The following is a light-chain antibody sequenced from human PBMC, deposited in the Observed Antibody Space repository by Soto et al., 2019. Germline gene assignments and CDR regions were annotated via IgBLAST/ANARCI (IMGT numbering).Light chain of an antibody. Sequence: QSALTQPPSASGSPGQSVTISCTGTSGDVGGYNYVSWYQQHPGKAPKLMIYEVTKRPSGVPDRFSGSKSGNTASLTVSGLQAEDEADYFCCSHAGDNTYVFGTGTKLTVL. CDR2: EVT. CDR3: CSHAGDNTYV. CDR1: SGDVGGYNY. J-gene: IGLJ1*01. V-gene: IGLV2-8*01.